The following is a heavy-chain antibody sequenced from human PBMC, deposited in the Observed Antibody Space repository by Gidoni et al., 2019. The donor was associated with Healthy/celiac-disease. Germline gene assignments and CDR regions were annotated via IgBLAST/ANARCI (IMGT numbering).Heavy chain of an antibody. CDR3: GFSVQARKEVYFDY. J-gene: IGHJ4*02. Sequence: QVQLVQSGAEVKKPGSSVKVSCKASGGTFSSYAISWVRQAPGQGLEWMGGIIPIFGTANYAQKFQGRVTITADESTSTAYMELSSLRSEDTAVYYCGFSVQARKEVYFDYWGQGTLVTVSS. CDR2: IIPIFGTA. D-gene: IGHD6-6*01. CDR1: GGTFSSYA. V-gene: IGHV1-69*01.